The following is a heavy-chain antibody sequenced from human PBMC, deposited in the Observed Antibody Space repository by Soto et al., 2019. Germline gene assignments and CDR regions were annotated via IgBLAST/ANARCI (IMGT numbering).Heavy chain of an antibody. Sequence: QVQLVQSGAEVKKPGASVKVSCKASGYIFSNYYIHWVRQAPGQGLEWMAIINPLPTSGSTNYAQEFQGRVTVTRDTFTITVYMELSSLRSEDTAIFYCARDIAAAAYWGQGTLVTVSS. V-gene: IGHV1-46*01. D-gene: IGHD6-13*01. CDR3: ARDIAAAAY. J-gene: IGHJ4*02. CDR2: INPLPTSGST. CDR1: GYIFSNYY.